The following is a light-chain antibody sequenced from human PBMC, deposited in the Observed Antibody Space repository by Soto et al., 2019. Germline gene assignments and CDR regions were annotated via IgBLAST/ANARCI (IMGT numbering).Light chain of an antibody. CDR3: QQTYTTPIT. J-gene: IGKJ5*01. CDR1: QSISFY. V-gene: IGKV1-39*01. CDR2: AAS. Sequence: DIQMTQSPSSLSASVGDRVTITCRASQSISFYLNWYQQKPGQAPKLLIYAASSLQSGVPSRFSGSGSATAFTLTISSLQPEDFATYYCQQTYTTPITFGQGTRLEIK.